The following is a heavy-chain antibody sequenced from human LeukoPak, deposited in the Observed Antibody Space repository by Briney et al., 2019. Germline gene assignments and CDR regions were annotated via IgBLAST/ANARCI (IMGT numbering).Heavy chain of an antibody. J-gene: IGHJ4*02. CDR1: GFTFSIYA. Sequence: PGGSLRLSCAASGFTFSIYAMSWVRQAPGKGLEWFSSVTSSGAGTYYPDSVKGRFTISRDNSENTPYLQMNSLRAEDTAVYYCAKDRPNYYDTSGHYYRRNGDCWGQGTLVTVS. D-gene: IGHD3-22*01. CDR3: AKDRPNYYDTSGHYYRRNGDC. V-gene: IGHV3-23*01. CDR2: VTSSGAGT.